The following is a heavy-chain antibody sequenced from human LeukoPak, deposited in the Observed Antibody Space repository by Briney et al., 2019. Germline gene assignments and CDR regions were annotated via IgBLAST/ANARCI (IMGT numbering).Heavy chain of an antibody. V-gene: IGHV4-30-4*01. CDR3: ARRGYSTNCFDY. D-gene: IGHD2-2*01. CDR2: IYYSGST. Sequence: SETLSLTCTVSGGSISSGDYYWSWIRQPPGKGLEWIGYIYYSGSTYYNPSLKSRVTISVDKSKNQFSLRLTSVTAADTAVYYCARRGYSTNCFDYWGQGTLVTVSS. CDR1: GGSISSGDYY. J-gene: IGHJ4*02.